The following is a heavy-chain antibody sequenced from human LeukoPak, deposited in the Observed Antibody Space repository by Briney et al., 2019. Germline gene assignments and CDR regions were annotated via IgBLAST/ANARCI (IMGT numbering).Heavy chain of an antibody. CDR1: GFNFSDYY. V-gene: IGHV3-11*01. CDR2: ISSNGSTI. D-gene: IGHD3-22*01. Sequence: GGSLRLSCAASGFNFSDYYMSWIRQAPGKGLEWVSDISSNGSTINDADSVKGRFTTSRDNAKNSLNLQMNSLRAEDTAVYYCAREGYYDSSGYPETWGQGTLVTVSS. CDR3: AREGYYDSSGYPET. J-gene: IGHJ5*02.